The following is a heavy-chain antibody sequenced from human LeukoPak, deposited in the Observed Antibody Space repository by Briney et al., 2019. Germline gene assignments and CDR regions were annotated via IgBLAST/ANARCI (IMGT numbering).Heavy chain of an antibody. Sequence: GRSLRLSCAASGFFFNSYAMHWVRRAPGKGLEWVAVISYDGTNKYYADSVKGRFTISRDNSKNTLYLQMNSLRAEDTAVYYCARGGTAMDYYFDYWGQGTLVTVSS. CDR1: GFFFNSYA. V-gene: IGHV3-30-3*01. CDR3: ARGGTAMDYYFDY. J-gene: IGHJ4*02. D-gene: IGHD5-18*01. CDR2: ISYDGTNK.